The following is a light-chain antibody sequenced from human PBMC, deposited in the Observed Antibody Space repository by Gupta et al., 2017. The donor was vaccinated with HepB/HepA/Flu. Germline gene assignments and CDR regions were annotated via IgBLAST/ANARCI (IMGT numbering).Light chain of an antibody. V-gene: IGKV3-15*01. CDR2: DAS. CDR1: QSVRRN. CDR3: QQYNNWPPGT. J-gene: IGKJ1*01. Sequence: MVMTQSPAILSVSPGERATLSCRTSQSVRRNLAWYQQKPGQSPRLLIYDASTRATGVPGRFSGSGSGTDFTLTINSRRSEDFALYYCQQYNNWPPGTFGQGTKVEIK.